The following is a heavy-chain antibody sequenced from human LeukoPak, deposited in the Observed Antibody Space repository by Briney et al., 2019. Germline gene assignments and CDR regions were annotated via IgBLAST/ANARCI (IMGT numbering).Heavy chain of an antibody. D-gene: IGHD3-10*01. J-gene: IGHJ6*02. Sequence: SVKVSCKASGYPFTKFYMHWVRQAPGQGLERMGGIIPFFGTPSYAQKFHGRVTITADESTNTAYMEVSSLRSEDTALYYCARYKVPPHQDSSMVPGVYYYYGMDVWGLGTTVTVSS. CDR3: ARYKVPPHQDSSMVPGVYYYYGMDV. CDR1: GYPFTKFY. V-gene: IGHV1-69*13. CDR2: IIPFFGTP.